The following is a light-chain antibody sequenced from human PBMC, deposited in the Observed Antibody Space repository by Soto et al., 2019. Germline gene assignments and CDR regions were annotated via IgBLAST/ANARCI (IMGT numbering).Light chain of an antibody. CDR1: QTINKTY. Sequence: IVLTQSPGTLSLSPGERATLSCRASQTINKTYFAWYQQKPGQAPRPLMYSASSRATGIPDRFSGSGSGTDFTLTISRLESEDFAVYYCQYYGRSPLTFGGGTKVDIK. CDR2: SAS. CDR3: QYYGRSPLT. J-gene: IGKJ4*01. V-gene: IGKV3-20*01.